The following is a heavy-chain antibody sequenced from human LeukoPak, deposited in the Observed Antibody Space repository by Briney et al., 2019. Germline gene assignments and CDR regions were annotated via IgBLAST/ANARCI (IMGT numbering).Heavy chain of an antibody. CDR1: GGTFSSYA. V-gene: IGHV1-69*01. CDR3: ARDSMEYYDFWSGHAY. J-gene: IGHJ4*02. D-gene: IGHD3-3*01. CDR2: IIPIFGTA. Sequence: ASVKVSCKASGGTFSSYAISWVRQAPGQGLEWMGGIIPIFGTANYAQKFQGRVTITADESTSTAYMELSSLRSEDTAVYYCARDSMEYYDFWSGHAYWGQGTLVTASS.